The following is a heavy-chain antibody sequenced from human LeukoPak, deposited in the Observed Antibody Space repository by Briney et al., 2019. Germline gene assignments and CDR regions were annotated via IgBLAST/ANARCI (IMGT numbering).Heavy chain of an antibody. D-gene: IGHD5-12*01. Sequence: SETLSLTCTVSGGSISTSTYYWGWIRQPPGKGPEWIGNVYYGGSTYYSPSLKSRVSMFVDTSKNQFSLKVTSVTAADTAVYYCARWVATPRGYFDYWGQGSLVTVSS. CDR1: GGSISTSTYY. CDR2: VYYGGST. CDR3: ARWVATPRGYFDY. V-gene: IGHV4-39*01. J-gene: IGHJ4*02.